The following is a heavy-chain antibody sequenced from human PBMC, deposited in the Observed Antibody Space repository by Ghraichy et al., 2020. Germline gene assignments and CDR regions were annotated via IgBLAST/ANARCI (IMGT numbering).Heavy chain of an antibody. J-gene: IGHJ4*02. Sequence: SGPTLVKPTQTLTLTCTFSGFSLRTNAVGVGWIRQPPGKALEWLALIYWNDDKLYSPSLETRLTITKDTSKNQVVLRMTNMDPVDTATYYCAHILRAYYFDYWGPGTLLTVSS. CDR3: AHILRAYYFDY. D-gene: IGHD3-16*01. V-gene: IGHV2-5*01. CDR2: IYWNDDK. CDR1: GFSLRTNAVG.